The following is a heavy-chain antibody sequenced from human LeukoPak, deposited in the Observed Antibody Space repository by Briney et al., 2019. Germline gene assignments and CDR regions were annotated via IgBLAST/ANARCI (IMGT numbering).Heavy chain of an antibody. V-gene: IGHV1-69*05. CDR3: ARAPPKLWKYFDY. D-gene: IGHD1-1*01. CDR1: GGTFSSYA. CDR2: IIPIFGTA. Sequence: ASVKVSCKASGGTFSSYAISWVRQAPGQGLEWMGRIIPIFGTANYAQKFQGRVTITTDESTSTAYMELISLRSEDTAVYYCARAPPKLWKYFDYWGQGTLVTVSS. J-gene: IGHJ4*02.